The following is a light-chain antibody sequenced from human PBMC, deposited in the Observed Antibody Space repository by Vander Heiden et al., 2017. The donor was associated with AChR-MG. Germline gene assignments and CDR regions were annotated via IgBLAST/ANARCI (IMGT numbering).Light chain of an antibody. V-gene: IGLV1-44*01. J-gene: IGLJ2*01. CDR1: GSNIGSNP. CDR3: STWDDSLNGLV. Sequence: QSVLTQPLSASGPPGQLITISCSGSGSNIGSNPITWYQQLPGTATKLLVYSDNQRPSGVPDRFSGSKSGTSGSLAISGLQSEDEADYYCSTWDDSLNGLVFGGGTKLTVL. CDR2: SDN.